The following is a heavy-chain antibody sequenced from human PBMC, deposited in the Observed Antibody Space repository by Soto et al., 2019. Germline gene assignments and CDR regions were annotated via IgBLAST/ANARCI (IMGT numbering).Heavy chain of an antibody. CDR1: GFTFSSYW. V-gene: IGHV3-7*03. Sequence: PGGSLRLSCAASGFTFSSYWMSWVRQAPGKGLEWVANIKQDGSEKYYVDSVKGRFTISRDNAKNSLYLQMNSLRPEDAAVYYCAIGGGQIYYKGLDVWGQGTTVTVSS. CDR2: IKQDGSEK. J-gene: IGHJ6*02. D-gene: IGHD3-10*01. CDR3: AIGGGQIYYKGLDV.